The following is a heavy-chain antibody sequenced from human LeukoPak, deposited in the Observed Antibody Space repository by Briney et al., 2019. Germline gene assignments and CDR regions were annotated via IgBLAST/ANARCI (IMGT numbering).Heavy chain of an antibody. CDR1: GGSISSNY. J-gene: IGHJ4*02. V-gene: IGHV4-4*07. CDR2: IYTSGST. D-gene: IGHD6-13*01. CDR3: ARDGRGYASSWYFDL. Sequence: SETLSLTCTVSGGSISSNYWSWIRQPAEKGLEWIGRIYTSGSTNYSPSLRSRVTLSVDTSRNQFSLRLSSVTAADTAVYYCARDGRGYASSWYFDLWGQGHLVTVSS.